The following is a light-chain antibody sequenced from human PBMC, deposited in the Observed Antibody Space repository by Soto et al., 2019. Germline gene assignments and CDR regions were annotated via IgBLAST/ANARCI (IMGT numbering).Light chain of an antibody. CDR1: SSNIGGNS. CDR3: RSWDSSLSAYV. V-gene: IGLV1-51*01. CDR2: DDN. J-gene: IGLJ1*01. Sequence: QSVLTQPPPVSAAPGQKVTISCSGSSSNIGGNSVSWYQQLPGTAPKLLIYDDNKRPSGIPDRFSGSKSGTSATLGITGFQXGDEADYYCRSWDSSLSAYVFGTGTKV.